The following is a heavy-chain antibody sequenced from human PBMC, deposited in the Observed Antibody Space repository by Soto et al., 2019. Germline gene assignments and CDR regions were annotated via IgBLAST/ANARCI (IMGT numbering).Heavy chain of an antibody. CDR3: AKLRNGDKLTDDY. D-gene: IGHD4-17*01. V-gene: IGHV4-34*12. J-gene: IGHJ4*02. CDR2: IIHSGST. Sequence: PSETLSLTCAVYDVSFSGYYWTWIRQPPGKGLEWIGEIIHSGSTSYNPSLKSRVTISINRSANQFSLWLRSVTAADTAVYYCAKLRNGDKLTDDYWGQGTQVTVSS. CDR1: DVSFSGYY.